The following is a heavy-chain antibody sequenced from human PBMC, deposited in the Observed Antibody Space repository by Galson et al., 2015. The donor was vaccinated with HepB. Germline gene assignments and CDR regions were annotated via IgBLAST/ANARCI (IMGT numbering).Heavy chain of an antibody. CDR3: ARVGDLVGATQDI. CDR2: IIPIFGTA. Sequence: SVKVSCKASGGTFSSYAISWVRQAPGQGLEWMGGIIPIFGTANYAQKFQGRVTITADESTSTAYMELSSLRSEDTAVYYCARVGDLVGATQDIWGQGTMVTVSS. D-gene: IGHD1-26*01. V-gene: IGHV1-69*13. J-gene: IGHJ3*02. CDR1: GGTFSSYA.